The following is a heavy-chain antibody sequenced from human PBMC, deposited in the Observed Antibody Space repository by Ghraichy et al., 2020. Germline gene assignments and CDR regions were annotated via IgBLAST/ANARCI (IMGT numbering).Heavy chain of an antibody. CDR2: INQEGTGK. CDR3: ATEDYFRLDF. CDR1: GFNFNYYW. Sequence: AGSLRLSCSASGFNFNYYWMSWVRQAPGKGLEWVAKINQEGTGKYYLDSVGGRFTISRDNAQSSLYLQMNGLRADDTAVYYCATEDYFRLDFWGQGTLVTVSS. V-gene: IGHV3-7*01. D-gene: IGHD2/OR15-2a*01. J-gene: IGHJ4*02.